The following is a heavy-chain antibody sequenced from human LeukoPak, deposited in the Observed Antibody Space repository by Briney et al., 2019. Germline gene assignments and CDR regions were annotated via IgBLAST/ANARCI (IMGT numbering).Heavy chain of an antibody. V-gene: IGHV3-15*01. J-gene: IGHJ4*02. D-gene: IGHD1-1*01. CDR3: IWNDMGDY. CDR2: IKSEADGRTT. Sequence: GGSLRLSCAGSGFTFSNAWMSWVRQAPGKGLEWVGRIKSEADGRTTDYAAPVKGGFTISRDDSKNTLYLQMNSLKTEDTAVYYCIWNDMGDYWGQGTLVTVSS. CDR1: GFTFSNAW.